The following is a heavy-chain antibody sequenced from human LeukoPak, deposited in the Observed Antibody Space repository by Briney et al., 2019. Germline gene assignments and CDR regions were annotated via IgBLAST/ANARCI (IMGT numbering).Heavy chain of an antibody. V-gene: IGHV4-39*01. CDR1: GGSISSSNYY. CDR3: ARGVWGSYRYTGSFDY. J-gene: IGHJ4*02. D-gene: IGHD3-16*02. Sequence: PSETLSLTCTVSGGSISSSNYYWGWIRQLPGKGLEWIGSIYYSGSTYYNPSLKSRVTISVDTSKNQFSLKLSSVTAADTAVYYCARGVWGSYRYTGSFDYWGQGTLVIVSS. CDR2: IYYSGST.